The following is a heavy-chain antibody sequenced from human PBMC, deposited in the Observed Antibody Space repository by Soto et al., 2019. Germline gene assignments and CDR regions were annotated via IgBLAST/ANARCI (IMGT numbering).Heavy chain of an antibody. CDR2: IYYSGST. J-gene: IGHJ6*02. V-gene: IGHV4-39*01. Sequence: SETLSLTCTVSGSSISSSSYYWGWIRQPPGKGLEWIGSIYYSGSTYYNPSLKSRVTISVDTSKNQFSLKLSSVTAADTAVYYCARPGGTMVRGVRYYYYGMDVWGQGTTVTVSS. D-gene: IGHD3-10*01. CDR3: ARPGGTMVRGVRYYYYGMDV. CDR1: GSSISSSSYY.